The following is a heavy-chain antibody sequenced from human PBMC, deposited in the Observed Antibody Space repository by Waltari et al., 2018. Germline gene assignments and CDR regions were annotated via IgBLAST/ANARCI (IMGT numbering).Heavy chain of an antibody. V-gene: IGHV4-39*01. CDR1: GGSISSSSYY. Sequence: QLQLQESGPGLVKPSETLSLTCTVSGGSISSSSYYWGWIRQPPGKGLEWIGSIYYSGSTYYNPSLKIRVTISVDTSKNQFSLKLSSVTAADTAVYYCARHVAVAGTPDAFDIWGQGTMVTVSS. CDR3: ARHVAVAGTPDAFDI. D-gene: IGHD6-19*01. CDR2: IYYSGST. J-gene: IGHJ3*02.